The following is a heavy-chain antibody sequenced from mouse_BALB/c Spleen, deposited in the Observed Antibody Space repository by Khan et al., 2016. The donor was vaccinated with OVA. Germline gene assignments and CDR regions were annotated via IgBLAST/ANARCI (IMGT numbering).Heavy chain of an antibody. Sequence: EVQLQESGPELMKPGASVKISCKASGYSFSTYYIHWVTRSHGKTIEWIGYIDPFNGATTYNQKFKGKATLTVDKSSSTAYMHLTSLTSEDSAVYYCERHGTTSVFAYWGQGTLVTVSA. J-gene: IGHJ3*01. CDR3: ERHGTTSVFAY. CDR2: IDPFNGAT. V-gene: IGHV1S135*01. CDR1: GYSFSTYY. D-gene: IGHD1-1*01.